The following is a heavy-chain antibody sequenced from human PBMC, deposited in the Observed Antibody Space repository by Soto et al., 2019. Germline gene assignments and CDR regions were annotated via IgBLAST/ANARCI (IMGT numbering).Heavy chain of an antibody. CDR2: INPSGGST. J-gene: IGHJ4*02. CDR3: ARDMYYYDSSGPDY. D-gene: IGHD3-22*01. CDR1: GYTFTGYY. Sequence: ASVKVSCKASGYTFTGYYMHWFRQAPGQGLEWMAIINPSGGSTSYAQKFQGRVTMTGDTSTSTVYMELSSLRSEDTAVYYCARDMYYYDSSGPDYWGQGTLVTVSS. V-gene: IGHV1-46*01.